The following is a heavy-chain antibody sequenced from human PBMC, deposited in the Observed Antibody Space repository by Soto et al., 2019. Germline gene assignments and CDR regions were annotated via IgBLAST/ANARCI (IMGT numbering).Heavy chain of an antibody. CDR1: GGTFSSYA. CDR2: IIPIFGTA. D-gene: IGHD2-15*01. J-gene: IGHJ5*02. V-gene: IGHV1-69*06. Sequence: QVQLVQSGAEVKKPGSSVKVSCKASGGTFSSYAISWVRQAPGQGLEWMGGIIPIFGTANYAQKFQGRVTITADKSTSTAYMELSSLRSEDTAVYYCARDPGYCSGGSCPANWFDPWGQGTLVTVSS. CDR3: ARDPGYCSGGSCPANWFDP.